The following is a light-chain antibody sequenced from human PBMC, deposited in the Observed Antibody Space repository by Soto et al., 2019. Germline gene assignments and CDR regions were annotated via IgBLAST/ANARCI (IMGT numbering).Light chain of an antibody. CDR1: QTIGSS. CDR2: GAS. CDR3: QLSYDLPFT. V-gene: IGKV1-39*01. J-gene: IGKJ3*01. Sequence: DIQMTQSPSSLSASVGDRVAITCRASQTIGSSVNWSQQKPGKAPKLLIYGASSLQSGDPSRFSGGGSGTDFTLTISTLQAEDFASYYCQLSYDLPFTFGPGTKVDL.